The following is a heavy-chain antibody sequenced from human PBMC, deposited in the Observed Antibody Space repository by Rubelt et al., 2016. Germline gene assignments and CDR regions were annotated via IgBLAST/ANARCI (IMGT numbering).Heavy chain of an antibody. V-gene: IGHV4-34*01. Sequence: QVQLQQWGAGLLKPSETLSLTCAVYGGSFSGYYWSWIRQPPGKGLEWIGSIYYSGSTYYNPSLKSRVTISVDTSKNQFSLKRSSVTAADTAVYYCARRYDSSGYYSLLYGMDVWGQGTTVTVSS. J-gene: IGHJ6*02. CDR1: GGSFSGYY. CDR3: ARRYDSSGYYSLLYGMDV. D-gene: IGHD3-22*01. CDR2: IYYSGST.